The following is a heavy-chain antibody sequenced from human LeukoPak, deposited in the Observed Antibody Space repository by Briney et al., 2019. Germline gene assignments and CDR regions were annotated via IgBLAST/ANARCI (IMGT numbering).Heavy chain of an antibody. Sequence: GGSLRLSCAASGFTFSNYWMHWVRQAPGKGLVWVSRINSDGSSTRDADSVKGRFTISRDNAKNTLYLQMNSLRAEDTAVYYCARASSYSGGYDYWGQGTLVTVSS. D-gene: IGHD6-19*01. CDR1: GFTFSNYW. CDR3: ARASSYSGGYDY. CDR2: INSDGSST. J-gene: IGHJ4*02. V-gene: IGHV3-74*01.